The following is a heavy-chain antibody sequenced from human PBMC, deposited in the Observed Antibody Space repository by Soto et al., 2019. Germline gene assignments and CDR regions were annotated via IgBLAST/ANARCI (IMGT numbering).Heavy chain of an antibody. V-gene: IGHV3-33*01. J-gene: IGHJ3*02. CDR1: GFPFRTSV. CDR2: VSSDGNNK. D-gene: IGHD3-16*01. CDR3: ARGLIERAGGAFDI. Sequence: QVQLVESGGGVVQPGGSLRLSCAASGFPFRTSVIHWVRQAPGKGLEWVSVVSSDGNNKDYADSVKGRFTISRDNSENTLSLQMSSLRAEDTAVYYCARGLIERAGGAFDIWGQGTKVTVSS.